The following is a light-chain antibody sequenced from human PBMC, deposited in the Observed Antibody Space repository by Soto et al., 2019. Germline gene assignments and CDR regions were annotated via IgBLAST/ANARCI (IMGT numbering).Light chain of an antibody. V-gene: IGKV3-20*01. Sequence: EIVLTQSPGTLSLSPGESDTLSCRASQTVTTNYLAWYQQKPGQAPRLLIYGASSRAIDIPHRLTGSGSGAYFTLTLSRLEPEEFAVYYCQQYGSSPRTCGQGTNVEIK. CDR3: QQYGSSPRT. CDR2: GAS. CDR1: QTVTTNY. J-gene: IGKJ1*01.